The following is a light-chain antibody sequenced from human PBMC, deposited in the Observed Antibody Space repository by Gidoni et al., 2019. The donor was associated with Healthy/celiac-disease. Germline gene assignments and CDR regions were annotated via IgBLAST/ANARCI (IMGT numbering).Light chain of an antibody. CDR3: QQYDNLHRT. CDR2: DAS. Sequence: DIEMTQSPSSLSASVGDRVTITCQASQDISTYLNWYQQKPGKAPKLLIYDASNWETGFPSRFSGSGSGTDFTFTISSLQPEDIATYYCQQYDNLHRTFGGGTKVEIK. V-gene: IGKV1-33*01. J-gene: IGKJ4*02. CDR1: QDISTY.